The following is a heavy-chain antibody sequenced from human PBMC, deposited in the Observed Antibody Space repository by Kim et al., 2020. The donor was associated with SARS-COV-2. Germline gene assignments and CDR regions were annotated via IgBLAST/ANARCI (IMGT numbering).Heavy chain of an antibody. V-gene: IGHV3-23*01. D-gene: IGHD3-9*01. J-gene: IGHJ4*02. Sequence: ADSGKGRLPISRDTSQTTLYLQMNSLRAEDTAVYYCAKDVRYFDWLLGFDYWGQGTLVTVSS. CDR3: AKDVRYFDWLLGFDY.